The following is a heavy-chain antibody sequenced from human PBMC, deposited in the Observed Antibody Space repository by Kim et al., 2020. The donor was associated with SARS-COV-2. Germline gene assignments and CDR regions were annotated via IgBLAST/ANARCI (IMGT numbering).Heavy chain of an antibody. J-gene: IGHJ5*02. D-gene: IGHD3-10*01. Sequence: SETLSLTCTVSGGSIRSGGYYWSWIRQHPGKGLEWIGYIYYIGSTYYNPSLKSRVTISVDTSKNQFSLKLSSVTAADTPVYYCARERAGWFDPWGQGPLVTVSS. CDR1: GGSIRSGGYY. CDR2: IYYIGST. V-gene: IGHV4-31*03. CDR3: ARERAGWFDP.